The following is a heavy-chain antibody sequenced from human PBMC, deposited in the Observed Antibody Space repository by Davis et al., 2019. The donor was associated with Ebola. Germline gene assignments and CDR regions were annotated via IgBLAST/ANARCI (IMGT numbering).Heavy chain of an antibody. CDR2: IIPILGIA. CDR1: GGTFSSYT. Sequence: SVTVSCKASGGTFSSYTISWVRQAPGQGLEWMGRIIPILGIANYAQKFQGRVTITADKSTSTAYMELGSLRSEDTAVYYCARAGGYCSGGSCYSEDYWGQGTLVTVSS. CDR3: ARAGGYCSGGSCYSEDY. J-gene: IGHJ4*02. D-gene: IGHD2-15*01. V-gene: IGHV1-69*02.